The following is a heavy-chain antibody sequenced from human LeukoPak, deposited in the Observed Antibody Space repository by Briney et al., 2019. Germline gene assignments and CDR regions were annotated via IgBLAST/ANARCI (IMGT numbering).Heavy chain of an antibody. Sequence: PSGSLILSCSAAAFTFSSYWTQWGRHAPGGGLVWVSRINSDGSSTSYADSVKGRFTISRDNAKNPLYLQMNSLRAEATAVYYGARERGYSLNYWGQGTLVTVAS. V-gene: IGHV3-74*01. CDR2: INSDGSST. J-gene: IGHJ4*02. CDR1: AFTFSSYW. CDR3: ARERGYSLNY. D-gene: IGHD5-18*01.